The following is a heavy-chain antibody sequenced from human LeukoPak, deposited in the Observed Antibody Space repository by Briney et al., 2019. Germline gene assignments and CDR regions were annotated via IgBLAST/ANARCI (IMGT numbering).Heavy chain of an antibody. D-gene: IGHD6-13*01. CDR1: GGTFSSYA. J-gene: IGHJ4*02. V-gene: IGHV1-69*04. Sequence: SVKVSCKASGGTFSSYAISWVRQAPRQGLEWMGRIIPILGIANYAQKFQGRVTITADKSTSTAYMELSSLRSEDTAVYYCARGQPGIAAAGTFDYWGQGTLVTVSS. CDR2: IIPILGIA. CDR3: ARGQPGIAAAGTFDY.